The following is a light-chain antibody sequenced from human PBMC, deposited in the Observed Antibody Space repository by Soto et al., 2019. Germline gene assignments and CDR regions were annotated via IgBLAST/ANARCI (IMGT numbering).Light chain of an antibody. CDR1: QSLNSY. V-gene: IGKV3-11*01. CDR3: QQRRDWPLT. CDR2: DAS. Sequence: EIVLTQSPATLSLSPGERATLSCRASQSLNSYLAWFQQKPVQAPRLLIYDASNRATDIPARFSGSGSGPAFTLTIRSLEPADFAVYYCQQRRDWPLTFGGGTRVEIK. J-gene: IGKJ4*01.